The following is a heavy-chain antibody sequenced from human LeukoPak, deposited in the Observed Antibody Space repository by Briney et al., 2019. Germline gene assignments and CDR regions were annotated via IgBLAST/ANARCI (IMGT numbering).Heavy chain of an antibody. CDR2: INPSGGST. CDR1: GYTFTSYY. Sequence: ASVKVSCTASGYTFTSYYMHWVRQAPGQGLEWMGIINPSGGSTSYAQKFQGRVTMTRDTSTSTVYMELSSLRSEDTAVYYCARDRSIAAAGTHYYYGMDVWGQGTTVTVSS. V-gene: IGHV1-46*01. D-gene: IGHD6-13*01. CDR3: ARDRSIAAAGTHYYYGMDV. J-gene: IGHJ6*02.